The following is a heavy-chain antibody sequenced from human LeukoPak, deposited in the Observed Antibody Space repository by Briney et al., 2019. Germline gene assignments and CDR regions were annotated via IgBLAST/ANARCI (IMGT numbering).Heavy chain of an antibody. D-gene: IGHD6-25*01. CDR2: ISTDGSQT. Sequence: GGSLRLSCEASGFTFSNYWMHWVRQPPGKGLMWVSQISTDGSQTFYADSVKGRFTISRDNAKNTLFLQMDSLRPEDTAVYYCVRSLRSAGFWGRGTLVTVSS. V-gene: IGHV3-74*01. CDR3: VRSLRSAGF. CDR1: GFTFSNYW. J-gene: IGHJ4*02.